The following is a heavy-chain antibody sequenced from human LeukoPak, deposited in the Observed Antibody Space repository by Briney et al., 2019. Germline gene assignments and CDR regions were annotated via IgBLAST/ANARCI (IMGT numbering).Heavy chain of an antibody. V-gene: IGHV3-15*01. J-gene: IGHJ4*02. CDR1: GFTFSNAR. D-gene: IGHD6-13*01. Sequence: PGGSLRISCAASGFTFSNARMSWVRQAPGKGLEWVGRIKSKTDGGTTDYAAPVKGRFTISRDDSKNTLYLQMNSLKTEDTAVYYCTTDDRYSSSWLVDYWGQGTLVTVSS. CDR2: IKSKTDGGTT. CDR3: TTDDRYSSSWLVDY.